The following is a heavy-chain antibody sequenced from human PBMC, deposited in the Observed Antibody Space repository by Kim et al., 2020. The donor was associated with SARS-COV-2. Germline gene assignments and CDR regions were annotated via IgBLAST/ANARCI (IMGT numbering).Heavy chain of an antibody. Sequence: DAATTYYVDSVKGRFTIPRNNSQNSLYLQMNRLRTEQTALYYCAKGQLVLWGQGTLVTVSS. V-gene: IGHV3-43*01. D-gene: IGHD1-1*01. J-gene: IGHJ4*02. CDR2: DAATT. CDR3: AKGQLVL.